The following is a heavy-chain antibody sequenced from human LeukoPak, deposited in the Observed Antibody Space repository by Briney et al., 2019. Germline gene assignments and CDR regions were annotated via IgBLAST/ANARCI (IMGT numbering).Heavy chain of an antibody. J-gene: IGHJ4*02. CDR2: INPNSGGT. V-gene: IGHV1-2*02. CDR3: ASEDRGSYFDY. Sequence: GASVKVSCKASGYTFTGYYIHWVRQAPGQGLEWMGWINPNSGGTNYAQRFQGRVTMTRETSISTAYMELSSLRSDDTAVYYCASEDRGSYFDYWGQGTLVTVSS. D-gene: IGHD3-10*01. CDR1: GYTFTGYY.